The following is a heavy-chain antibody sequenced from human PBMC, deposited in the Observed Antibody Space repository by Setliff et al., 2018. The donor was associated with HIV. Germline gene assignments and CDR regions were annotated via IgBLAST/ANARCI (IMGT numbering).Heavy chain of an antibody. CDR2: IIPAFGTA. CDR1: GDTLSIHP. Sequence: ASVKVSCKPSGDTLSIHPISWVRQAPGRGLDWMGGIIPAFGTANYAQKFQDRVTITTDESTTTVFMELTGLRSEDTAVYYCAIQYCSSAACVPTAMDVWGQGTTVTVSS. J-gene: IGHJ6*02. V-gene: IGHV1-69*05. D-gene: IGHD2-2*01. CDR3: AIQYCSSAACVPTAMDV.